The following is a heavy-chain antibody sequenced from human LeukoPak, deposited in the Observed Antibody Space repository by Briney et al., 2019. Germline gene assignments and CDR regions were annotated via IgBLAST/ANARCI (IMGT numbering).Heavy chain of an antibody. CDR3: VEHVRGDYV. Sequence: QPGGSLRLSCAASGLTFSSYAMSWVRQAPGKGLEWVSVISGSGYSTYYADSVKGRFTISRDNSKNTLYLQMNSLRAEDTAVYYCVEHVRGDYVGGQGTLVTVSS. J-gene: IGHJ4*02. CDR2: ISGSGYST. V-gene: IGHV3-23*01. D-gene: IGHD4-17*01. CDR1: GLTFSSYA.